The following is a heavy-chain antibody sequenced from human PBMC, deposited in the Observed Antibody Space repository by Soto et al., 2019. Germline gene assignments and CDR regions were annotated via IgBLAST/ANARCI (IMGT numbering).Heavy chain of an antibody. CDR1: GYTFTSYG. Sequence: QVQLVQSGGEVKKPGASVKVSCKTSGYTFTSYGISWVRQAPGQGLEWVGRISAYSGKQHYAQKLQGNVILHTETSTNQVYLELRSLRSDEPAVYYCARDPYLGDHQYWGQGTLVTVSS. V-gene: IGHV1-18*01. D-gene: IGHD3-16*01. CDR2: ISAYSGKQ. J-gene: IGHJ4*02. CDR3: ARDPYLGDHQY.